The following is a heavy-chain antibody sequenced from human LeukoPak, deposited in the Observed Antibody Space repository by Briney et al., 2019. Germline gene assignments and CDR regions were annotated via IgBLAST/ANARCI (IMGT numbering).Heavy chain of an antibody. CDR2: IYYSGST. CDR1: GGSISSYY. CDR3: AREGIVGALPGAFDI. Sequence: SETLSLTCTVSGGSISSYYWSWIRQSPGKGLEWIGYIYYSGSTNYNPSLKSRVTISVDTSKNQFSLKLSSVTAADTAVYYCAREGIVGALPGAFDIWGQGTMVTVSS. V-gene: IGHV4-59*12. J-gene: IGHJ3*02. D-gene: IGHD1-26*01.